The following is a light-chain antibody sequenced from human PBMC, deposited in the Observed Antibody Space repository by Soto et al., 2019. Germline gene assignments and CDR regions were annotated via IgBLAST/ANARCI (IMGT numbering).Light chain of an antibody. Sequence: EIVLTQSPGTLSVSPGERATLSCRASQVVVTAYIHWYQHKPGQAPRLLISGASTRASGIPDRFSGSGVGTDFTLTINRLEPVDCAVYYCLLFRGSPTFGPGSRVHI. V-gene: IGKV3-20*01. CDR1: QVVVTAY. CDR2: GAS. J-gene: IGKJ3*01. CDR3: LLFRGSPT.